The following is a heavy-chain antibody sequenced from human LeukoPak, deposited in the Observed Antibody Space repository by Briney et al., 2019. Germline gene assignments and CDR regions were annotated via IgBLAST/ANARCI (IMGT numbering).Heavy chain of an antibody. CDR3: ARRAARPPKYSSGCYGV. J-gene: IGHJ4*02. V-gene: IGHV4-34*01. Sequence: SETLSLTCAVYGGSFSGYYWTWIRQPPGKGLEWVGEINHSGSTNYNPSLKRRVTISVDTSKNQFSLKLSSVTAADTAVYYCARRAARPPKYSSGCYGVWGQGTLVTVSS. CDR2: INHSGST. CDR1: GGSFSGYY. D-gene: IGHD6-19*01.